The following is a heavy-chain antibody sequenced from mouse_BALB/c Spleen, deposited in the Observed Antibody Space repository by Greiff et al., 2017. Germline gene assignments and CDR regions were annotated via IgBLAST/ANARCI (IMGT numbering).Heavy chain of an antibody. J-gene: IGHJ1*01. CDR3: ARDRGYDGNWYFDV. CDR1: GFSLTSYG. Sequence: QVQLKESGPGLVAPSQSLSITCTVFGFSLTSYGVHWVRQPPGKGLEWLGVIWAGGSTNYNSALMSRLSISKDNSKSQVFLKMNSLQTDDTAMYYCARDRGYDGNWYFDVWGAGTTVTVSS. V-gene: IGHV2-9*02. D-gene: IGHD2-14*01. CDR2: IWAGGST.